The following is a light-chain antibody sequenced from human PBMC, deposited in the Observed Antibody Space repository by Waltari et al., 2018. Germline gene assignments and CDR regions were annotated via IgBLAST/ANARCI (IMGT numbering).Light chain of an antibody. V-gene: IGKV2-28*01. CDR1: QSLLYINGYNY. CDR2: LGS. CDR3: MQGLEHPVT. Sequence: IVVTQSPLFLSVTPGESASISCRSSQSLLYINGYNYLDWYLQKPGQPPQLLIYLGSNRASGVPDRFSGGGSGTEFTLKISRVEAEDIGVYYCMQGLEHPVTFGQGTRLEIQ. J-gene: IGKJ5*01.